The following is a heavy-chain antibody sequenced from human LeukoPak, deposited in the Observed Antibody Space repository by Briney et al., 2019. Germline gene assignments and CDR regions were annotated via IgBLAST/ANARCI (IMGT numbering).Heavy chain of an antibody. CDR2: INPSGGNT. CDR1: GYTFTSYY. J-gene: IGHJ4*02. D-gene: IGHD3-10*01. V-gene: IGHV1-46*01. CDR3: ARTPWFGELLFYYFDY. Sequence: GASVKVSCKASGYTFTSYYMHWVRQATGQGLEWMGIINPSGGNTSYAQKFQGRVTMTRDTSTSTVYMELSSLRSEDTAVYYCARTPWFGELLFYYFDYWGQGTLVTVSS.